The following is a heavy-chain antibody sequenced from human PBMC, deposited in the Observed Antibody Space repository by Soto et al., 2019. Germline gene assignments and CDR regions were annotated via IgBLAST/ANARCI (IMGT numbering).Heavy chain of an antibody. Sequence: EVQLLESGGGLVQPGGSLRLSCAASGFTFSSYAMSWVRQAPGKGLEWVSAISGSGGSTYYADSVKGRFTISRDNSKNTLYLQMNSLRAEDTAVYYCAKGDIVVVVAATTFDPWGQGTLVTVSS. CDR1: GFTFSSYA. D-gene: IGHD2-15*01. J-gene: IGHJ5*02. V-gene: IGHV3-23*01. CDR2: ISGSGGST. CDR3: AKGDIVVVVAATTFDP.